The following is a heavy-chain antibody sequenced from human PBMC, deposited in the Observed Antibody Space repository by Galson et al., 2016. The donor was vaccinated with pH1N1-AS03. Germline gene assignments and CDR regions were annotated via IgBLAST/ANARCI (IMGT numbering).Heavy chain of an antibody. CDR3: ATNIEQRYTSKWYKFDY. J-gene: IGHJ4*02. CDR1: GFNVSNYW. D-gene: IGHD6-13*01. Sequence: SLRLSCAASGFNVSNYWMNWVRQAPGKGLVWVSLLNTDVSSTTYADSVKGRFTISRDNAKNTLYLQMNSLRAEDTAVYYCATNIEQRYTSKWYKFDYWGQGTVATVSS. CDR2: LNTDVSST. V-gene: IGHV3-74*01.